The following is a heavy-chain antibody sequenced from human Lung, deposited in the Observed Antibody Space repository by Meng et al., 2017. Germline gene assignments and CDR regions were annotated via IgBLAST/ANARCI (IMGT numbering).Heavy chain of an antibody. CDR3: AKEIRPNDY. J-gene: IGHJ4*02. Sequence: VQLLESGGVLVQPGGFLRLSCAVSGFTFSNPAMSWVRQAPGKGLEWVSFIDISGETTRYADSVKGRFTVSRDNSKSTLHLQMNSLRVEDTAVYYCAKEIRPNDYWGQGTLVTVSS. CDR1: GFTFSNPA. V-gene: IGHV3-23*01. CDR2: IDISGETT.